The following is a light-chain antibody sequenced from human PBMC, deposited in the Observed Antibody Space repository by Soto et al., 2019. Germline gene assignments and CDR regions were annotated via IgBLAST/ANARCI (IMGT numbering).Light chain of an antibody. CDR2: GAS. V-gene: IGKV3-20*01. Sequence: IVMTQSPATLSVSPGARPTISCGASQSVGSDLAWYQQKPGQAPRLVIYGASSRATGIPDRFSGSGSGTDFTLTISRLEPEDFAVYYCQQYETSPRTFGQGPKVDIK. J-gene: IGKJ1*01. CDR3: QQYETSPRT. CDR1: QSVGSD.